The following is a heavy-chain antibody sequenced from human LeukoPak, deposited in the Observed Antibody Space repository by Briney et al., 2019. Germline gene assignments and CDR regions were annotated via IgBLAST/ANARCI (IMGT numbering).Heavy chain of an antibody. CDR1: GFTFSSYG. J-gene: IGHJ6*02. Sequence: GGSLRLSCAASGFTFSSYGVHWVRQAPGKGLEWVAFIRYDGSNKYYADSVKGRFTISRDNAKNSLYLQMNSLRAEDTAVYYCARVGNIFAYSSSWYKGYYYYYGMDVWGQGTTVTVSS. D-gene: IGHD6-13*01. CDR2: IRYDGSNK. CDR3: ARVGNIFAYSSSWYKGYYYYYGMDV. V-gene: IGHV3-30*02.